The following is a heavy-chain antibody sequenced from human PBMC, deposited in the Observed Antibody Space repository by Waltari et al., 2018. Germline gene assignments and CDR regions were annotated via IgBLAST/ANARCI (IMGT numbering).Heavy chain of an antibody. CDR1: GYTLTELS. CDR3: ATGRGEPHSLGGSCFNY. V-gene: IGHV1-24*01. Sequence: QVQLVQSGAEVKKPGASVKVSCKVSGYTLTELSMHWVRQAPGKGLEWMGGLNPENGETIYAQKFQGRVTMTEDTSTDTAYMELSSLRAEDTAVYYCATGRGEPHSLGGSCFNYWGQGTLVTVSS. J-gene: IGHJ4*02. CDR2: LNPENGET. D-gene: IGHD3-16*01.